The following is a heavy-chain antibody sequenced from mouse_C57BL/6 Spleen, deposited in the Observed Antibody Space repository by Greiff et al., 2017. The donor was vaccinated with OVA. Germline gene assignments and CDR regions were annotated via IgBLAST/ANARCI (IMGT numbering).Heavy chain of an antibody. J-gene: IGHJ3*01. V-gene: IGHV1-80*01. CDR3: ARFGGYDAGFAY. CDR2: IYPGDGDT. D-gene: IGHD2-2*01. CDR1: GYAFSSYW. Sequence: QVHVKQSGAELVKPGASVKISCKASGYAFSSYWMNWVKQRPGKGLEWIGQIYPGDGDTNYNGEFKGKATLTVDQSSSTAYMQLNSLTSEDSAVYYCARFGGYDAGFAYWGQGTLVTVSA.